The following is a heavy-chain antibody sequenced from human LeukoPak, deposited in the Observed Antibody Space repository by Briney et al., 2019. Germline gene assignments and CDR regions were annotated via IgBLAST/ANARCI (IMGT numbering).Heavy chain of an antibody. CDR3: ARDSPKRYSGSYFDH. V-gene: IGHV4-59*01. CDR1: GGSISSYY. Sequence: PSETLSLTCTVSGGSISSYYWSWIRQPPGKGLEWIGYIYYSGSTNYNPSLKSRVTISVDTSKNQFSLKLSSVTAADTAVYYCARDSPKRYSGSYFDHWGQGTLVTVSS. D-gene: IGHD1-26*01. CDR2: IYYSGST. J-gene: IGHJ4*02.